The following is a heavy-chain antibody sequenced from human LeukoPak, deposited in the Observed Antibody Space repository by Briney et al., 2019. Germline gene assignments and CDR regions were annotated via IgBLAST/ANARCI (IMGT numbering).Heavy chain of an antibody. CDR1: GGSINSYY. D-gene: IGHD3-10*01. CDR2: IYTTGTT. V-gene: IGHV4-4*07. Sequence: SETLSLTCSVSGGSINSYYWGWVRQPVGKGLEWIGRIYTTGTTNYSPSLKSRLSMSLDTSKNQFSLTLTSVTAADTAVYYCGRQGYTASYYLVDYWSPGTLVTVSS. J-gene: IGHJ4*02. CDR3: GRQGYTASYYLVDY.